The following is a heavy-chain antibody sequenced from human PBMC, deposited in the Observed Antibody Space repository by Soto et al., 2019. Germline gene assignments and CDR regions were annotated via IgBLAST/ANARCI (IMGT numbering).Heavy chain of an antibody. CDR1: GFTFDDYA. J-gene: IGHJ6*03. Sequence: SLRLSCAASGFTFDDYAMHWVRQAPGKGLEWVSGISWNSGSIGYADSVKGRFTISRDNAKNSLYLQMNSLRAEDTALYYCAKGGRVSYYMDVWGKGTTVTVSS. CDR3: AKGGRVSYYMDV. V-gene: IGHV3-9*01. CDR2: ISWNSGSI. D-gene: IGHD3-16*02.